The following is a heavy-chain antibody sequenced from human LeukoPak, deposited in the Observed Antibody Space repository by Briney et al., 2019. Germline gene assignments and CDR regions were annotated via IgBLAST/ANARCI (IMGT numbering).Heavy chain of an antibody. CDR3: AKSIGRSVKDYFDY. Sequence: GRSLRLSCAASGFTFDDYAMHWVRQAPGKGLEWVSGISWNSGSIGYTDSVKGRFTISRDNAKNSLYLQMNSLRAEDTALYYCAKSIGRSVKDYFDYWGQGTLVTVSS. V-gene: IGHV3-9*01. CDR2: ISWNSGSI. J-gene: IGHJ4*02. CDR1: GFTFDDYA. D-gene: IGHD2-15*01.